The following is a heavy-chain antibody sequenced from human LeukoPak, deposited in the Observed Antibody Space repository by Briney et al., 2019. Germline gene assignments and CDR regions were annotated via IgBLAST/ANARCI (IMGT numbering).Heavy chain of an antibody. V-gene: IGHV3-23*01. CDR1: EFTFSNYA. CDR2: STGTGYST. CDR3: AKSGSYNY. D-gene: IGHD1-26*01. J-gene: IGHJ4*02. Sequence: PGGSLRLSCAASEFTFSNYAMSWVRQAPGKGLEWVSGSTGTGYSTYYADSVKGRFTISRDNSKNTLYLQMNSLRAEDTAVYYCAKSGSYNYWGQGTLATVSS.